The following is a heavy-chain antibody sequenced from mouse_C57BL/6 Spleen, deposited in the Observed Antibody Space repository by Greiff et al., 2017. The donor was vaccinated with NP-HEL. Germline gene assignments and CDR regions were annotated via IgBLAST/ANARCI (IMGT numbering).Heavy chain of an antibody. CDR1: GFTFSSYG. CDR2: ISSGGSYT. D-gene: IGHD1-1*01. Sequence: DVHLVESGGGLVKPGGSLKLSCAASGFTFSSYGMSWVRQTPDKRLEWVATISSGGSYTYYPDSVKGRFTISRDNAKNTLYLQMSSLKSEDTAMYYCARHDYYGSSSYYFDYWGQGTTLTVSS. V-gene: IGHV5-6*01. CDR3: ARHDYYGSSSYYFDY. J-gene: IGHJ2*01.